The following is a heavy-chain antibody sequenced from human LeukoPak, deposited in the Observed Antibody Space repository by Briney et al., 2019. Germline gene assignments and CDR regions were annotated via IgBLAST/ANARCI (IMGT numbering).Heavy chain of an antibody. V-gene: IGHV3-11*01. D-gene: IGHD3-22*01. CDR3: ARATYDRSAVDAFDI. Sequence: GGSLRLSCAASGFTFRDYFMSWIRQAPGRGLEWVAYTNTAGNTIYYADSMKGRFTISRDNGKNSLYPQMNTLRAEDTAVYYCARATYDRSAVDAFDIWGQGTMVTVSP. CDR1: GFTFRDYF. J-gene: IGHJ3*02. CDR2: TNTAGNTI.